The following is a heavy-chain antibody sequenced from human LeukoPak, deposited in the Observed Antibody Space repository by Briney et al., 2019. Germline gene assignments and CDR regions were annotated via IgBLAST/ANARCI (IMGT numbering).Heavy chain of an antibody. V-gene: IGHV3-7*03. CDR3: ASGYTSTWYLVLAY. D-gene: IGHD6-13*01. CDR2: IKQDGSEK. Sequence: GGSLRLSCAASAFTFSSYWMSWVRQAPGKGLEWVANIKQDGSEKYYVDSVKGRFTISRDNAKNSLYLQMNSLRAEDTAVYYCASGYTSTWYLVLAYWGQGTLVTVSS. CDR1: AFTFSSYW. J-gene: IGHJ1*01.